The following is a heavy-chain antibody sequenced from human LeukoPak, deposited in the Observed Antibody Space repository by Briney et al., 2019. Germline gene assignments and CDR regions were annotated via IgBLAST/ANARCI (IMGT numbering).Heavy chain of an antibody. Sequence: QPGGSLRLSCAASGFTFSSYSMNWVRQAPGKGLEWVSYISSSSSTIYYADSVKGRFTISRDNAKNSLYLQMISLRDEDTAVYYCARSTVVSPWGQGTLVTVSS. CDR2: ISSSSSTI. J-gene: IGHJ5*02. CDR1: GFTFSSYS. D-gene: IGHD4-23*01. CDR3: ARSTVVSP. V-gene: IGHV3-48*02.